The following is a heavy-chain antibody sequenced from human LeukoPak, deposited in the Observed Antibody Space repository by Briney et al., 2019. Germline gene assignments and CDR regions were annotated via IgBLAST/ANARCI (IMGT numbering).Heavy chain of an antibody. D-gene: IGHD3-22*01. CDR3: AREDGDSSGYYSGRNWFDP. CDR1: GGSISSGDYY. J-gene: IGHJ5*02. V-gene: IGHV4-30-4*08. CDR2: IYYSGST. Sequence: PSETLSLTCTVSGGSISSGDYYWSWIRQPPGKGLEWIGYIYYSGSTYYNSSLKSRVTISVDTSKNQFSLKLSSVTAADTAVYYCAREDGDSSGYYSGRNWFDPWGQGTLVTVSS.